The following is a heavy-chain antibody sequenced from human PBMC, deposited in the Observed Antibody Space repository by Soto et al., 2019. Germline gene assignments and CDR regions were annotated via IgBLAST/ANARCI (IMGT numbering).Heavy chain of an antibody. D-gene: IGHD3-22*01. Sequence: EVQVLESGGGLVQPGGSLRLSCAASGFTFVSYAMTWVRQAPGKGPEWVSSITNSGSNTYYADSVKGRFTISRDNGKNTLYLQMNSLRAEDTAIYYCAKDLRYYDMGGWGQGTLVTVSS. CDR3: AKDLRYYDMGG. CDR2: ITNSGSNT. CDR1: GFTFVSYA. J-gene: IGHJ4*02. V-gene: IGHV3-23*01.